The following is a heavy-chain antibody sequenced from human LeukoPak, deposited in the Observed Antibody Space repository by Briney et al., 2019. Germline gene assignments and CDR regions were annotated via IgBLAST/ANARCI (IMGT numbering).Heavy chain of an antibody. D-gene: IGHD3-22*01. CDR1: GGSISSYY. Sequence: SETLSLTCTVSGGSISSYYWSWIRQPPGKGLEWIGYIHYSGSTNYNPSLKSRVTISVDTSKNQFSLKLSSVTAADTAVYYCARLYYYDSSGYFDYWGQGTLVTVSS. J-gene: IGHJ4*02. CDR2: IHYSGST. V-gene: IGHV4-59*08. CDR3: ARLYYYDSSGYFDY.